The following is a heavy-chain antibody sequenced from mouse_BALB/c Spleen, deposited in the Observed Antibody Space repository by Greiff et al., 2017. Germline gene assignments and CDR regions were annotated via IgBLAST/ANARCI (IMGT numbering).Heavy chain of an antibody. Sequence: EVQLQQSGTVLARPGASVKMSCKASGYTFTSYWMHWVKQRPGQGLEWIGAIYPGNSDTSYNQKFKGKAKLTAVTSTSTAYMELSSLTNEDSAVYTCTYYYGSSWFAYWGQGTLVTVSA. CDR3: TYYYGSSWFAY. CDR1: GYTFTSYW. CDR2: IYPGNSDT. D-gene: IGHD1-1*01. J-gene: IGHJ3*01. V-gene: IGHV1-5*01.